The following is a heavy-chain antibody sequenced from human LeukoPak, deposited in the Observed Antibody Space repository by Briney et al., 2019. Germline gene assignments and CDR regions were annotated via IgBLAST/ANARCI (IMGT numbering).Heavy chain of an antibody. J-gene: IGHJ6*03. Sequence: SETLSLTCTVSGGSISNYCWSWIRQPPGKGLEWIGYIYYSGSTNYNPSLKSRVTISVDTSKNQFSLKLSSVTAADTAVYYCARPSGSGSYYYYYYMDVWGKGTTVTVSS. CDR2: IYYSGST. CDR3: ARPSGSGSYYYYYYMDV. V-gene: IGHV4-59*01. D-gene: IGHD1-26*01. CDR1: GGSISNYC.